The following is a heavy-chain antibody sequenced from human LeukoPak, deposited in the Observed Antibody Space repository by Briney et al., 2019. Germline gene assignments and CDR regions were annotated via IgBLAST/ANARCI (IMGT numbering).Heavy chain of an antibody. CDR2: ISYDGSNK. J-gene: IGHJ4*02. CDR3: AKDIELELHCAFDY. D-gene: IGHD1-7*01. CDR1: GFTFSSYG. V-gene: IGHV3-30*18. Sequence: PGRSLRLSCAASGFTFSSYGMHWVRQAPGKGLEWVAVISYDGSNKYYADSVKGRFTISRDNSKNTLYLQMNSLRAEDTAVYYCAKDIELELHCAFDYWGQGTLVTVSS.